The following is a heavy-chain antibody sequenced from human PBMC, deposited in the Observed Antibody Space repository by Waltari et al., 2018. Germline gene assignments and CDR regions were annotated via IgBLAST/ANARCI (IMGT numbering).Heavy chain of an antibody. J-gene: IGHJ4*02. V-gene: IGHV3-23*01. Sequence: EVQLLESGGGLVQPGGSLRLSCAASGFTFSSYAMSWVRQASGKGLDWVSRISGSGGNTYYADSVKGRFTISRDNSKNTLYLQMNSLRVDDTAVYYCVIRSRAADGKGYFDYWGQGTQVTVSS. CDR2: ISGSGGNT. CDR3: VIRSRAADGKGYFDY. CDR1: GFTFSSYA. D-gene: IGHD6-13*01.